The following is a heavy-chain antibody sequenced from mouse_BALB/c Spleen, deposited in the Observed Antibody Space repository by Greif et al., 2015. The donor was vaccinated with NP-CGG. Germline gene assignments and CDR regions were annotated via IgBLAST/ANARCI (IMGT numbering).Heavy chain of an antibody. J-gene: IGHJ2*01. V-gene: IGHV5-6*01. CDR1: GFTFSSYG. D-gene: IGHD2-4*01. Sequence: EVQGVESGGDLVKPGGSLKLSCAASGFTFSSYGMSWVRQTPDKRLEWVATISSGGSYTYYPDSVKGRFTISRDNAKNTLYLQMSSLKSEDTAMYYCARHDYDGGNYFDYWGQGTTLTVSS. CDR3: ARHDYDGGNYFDY. CDR2: ISSGGSYT.